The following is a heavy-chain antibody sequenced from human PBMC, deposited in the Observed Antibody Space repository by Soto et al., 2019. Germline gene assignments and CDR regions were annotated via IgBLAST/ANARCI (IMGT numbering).Heavy chain of an antibody. Sequence: ASVKVSCKASGGTFSSYAISWVRQAPGQGLEWMGGIILIFGTANYAQKFQGRVTITADESTSTAYMELSSLRSEDTAVYYCASGRVAALIAGPDYYYYGMDVWGQGTTVTVSS. CDR3: ASGRVAALIAGPDYYYYGMDV. V-gene: IGHV1-69*13. CDR2: IILIFGTA. J-gene: IGHJ6*02. CDR1: GGTFSSYA. D-gene: IGHD2-15*01.